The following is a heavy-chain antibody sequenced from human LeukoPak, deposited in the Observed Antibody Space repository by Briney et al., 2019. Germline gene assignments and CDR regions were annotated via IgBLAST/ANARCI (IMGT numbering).Heavy chain of an antibody. CDR2: IYYSGST. J-gene: IGHJ4*02. V-gene: IGHV4-59*01. Sequence: SETLFLTCTVSGGSISSYYWSWIRQPPGKGLEWIGYIYYSGSTNYNPSLKSRVTISVDTSKNQFSLKLSSVTAADTAVYYCARSSVGAAFDYWGQGTLVTVSS. D-gene: IGHD2-15*01. CDR1: GGSISSYY. CDR3: ARSSVGAAFDY.